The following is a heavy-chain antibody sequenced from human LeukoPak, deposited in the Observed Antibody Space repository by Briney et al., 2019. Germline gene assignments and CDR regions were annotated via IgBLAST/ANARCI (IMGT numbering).Heavy chain of an antibody. CDR1: GGSISSYY. Sequence: SETLSLTCTVSGGSISSYYWSWIRQPPGKGLEWIGYIYYSGSTNYNPSLKSRATISVDTSKNQISLKQNSLTAADTAVYYCARGAPYSSSWYRWGQGTLVTVSS. J-gene: IGHJ5*02. D-gene: IGHD6-13*01. CDR3: ARGAPYSSSWYR. CDR2: IYYSGST. V-gene: IGHV4-59*01.